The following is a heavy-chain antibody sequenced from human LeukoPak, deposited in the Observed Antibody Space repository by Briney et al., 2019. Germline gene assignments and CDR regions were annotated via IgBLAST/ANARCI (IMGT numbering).Heavy chain of an antibody. CDR1: GFTFSSYA. J-gene: IGHJ6*02. CDR2: ISYDGSNK. CDR3: ARDGNWNDALPRTRYYYYGMDV. Sequence: GRSLRLSCAASGFTFSSYAMHWVRQAPGKGLEWVAVISYDGSNKYYADSVKGRFTISRDNSKNTLYLQMNSLRAEDTAVYHCARDGNWNDALPRTRYYYYGMDVWGQGTTVTVSS. D-gene: IGHD1-1*01. V-gene: IGHV3-30-3*01.